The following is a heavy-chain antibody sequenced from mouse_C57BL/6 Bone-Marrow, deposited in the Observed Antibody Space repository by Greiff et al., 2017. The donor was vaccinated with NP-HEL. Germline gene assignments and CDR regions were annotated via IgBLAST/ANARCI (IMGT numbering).Heavy chain of an antibody. D-gene: IGHD1-1*01. Sequence: QVQLKESGAELARPGASVKLSCKASGYTFTSYGISWVKQRTGQGLEWIGEIYPRSGNTYYNEKFKGKATLTADKSSSTAYMELRSLTSEDSAVYFCARGDYYGSSLFAYWGQGTLVTVSA. CDR2: IYPRSGNT. CDR3: ARGDYYGSSLFAY. CDR1: GYTFTSYG. V-gene: IGHV1-81*01. J-gene: IGHJ3*01.